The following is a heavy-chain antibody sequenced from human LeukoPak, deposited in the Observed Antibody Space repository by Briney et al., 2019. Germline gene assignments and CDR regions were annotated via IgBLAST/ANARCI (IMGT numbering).Heavy chain of an antibody. CDR3: ARAGLYNWNYEGTAYFDY. D-gene: IGHD1-7*01. CDR1: GFTFSSYA. Sequence: GGSLRLSCAASGFTFSSYAMSWVRQAPGKGLEWISAISGSGGSTYYADSVKGRFTISRDNSKNSLYLQMNSLRAEDTALYYCARAGLYNWNYEGTAYFDYWGQGTLVTVSS. J-gene: IGHJ4*02. CDR2: ISGSGGST. V-gene: IGHV3-23*01.